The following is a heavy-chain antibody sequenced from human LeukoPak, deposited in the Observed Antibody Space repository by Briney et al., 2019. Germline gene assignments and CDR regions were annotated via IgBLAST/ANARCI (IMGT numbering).Heavy chain of an antibody. CDR1: GGSISSSSYY. D-gene: IGHD3-22*01. CDR3: ARVIPYDSSGYVQFGFDYGMDV. J-gene: IGHJ6*02. Sequence: SETLSLTCTVSGGSISSSSYYWGWIRQPPGKGLEWIGSIYYSGSTYYNPSLKSRVTISVDTSKNQFSLKLSSVTAADTAVYYCARVIPYDSSGYVQFGFDYGMDVWGQGTTVTVSS. CDR2: IYYSGST. V-gene: IGHV4-39*07.